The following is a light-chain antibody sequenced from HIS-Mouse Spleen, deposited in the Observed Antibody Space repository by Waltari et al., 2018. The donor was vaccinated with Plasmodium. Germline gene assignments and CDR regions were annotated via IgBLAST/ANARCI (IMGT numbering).Light chain of an antibody. CDR2: EGS. CDR3: CSYAGSSTNWV. CDR1: SSDVGSYHL. Sequence: QSALTQPASVSWSPGQSITISCTGTSSDVGSYHLVSWYQQHPGNAPKLMIYEGSKRPSGVSNRFSGSKSGNTASLTISGLQAEDDADYYCCSYAGSSTNWVFGGGTKLTVL. J-gene: IGLJ3*02. V-gene: IGLV2-23*01.